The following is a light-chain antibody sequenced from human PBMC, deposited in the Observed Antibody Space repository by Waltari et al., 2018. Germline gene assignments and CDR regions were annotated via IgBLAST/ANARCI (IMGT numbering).Light chain of an antibody. V-gene: IGKV3-15*01. CDR1: QSVPTN. CDR2: VAS. CDR3: QQYSNWPHT. Sequence: EIVMTQSPDTLSVAPGERVTLSCRASQSVPTNLAWYQQKPGQPPRLLIYVASTRATGVPARFSGSGSGTEFTLTISSLESEDFAVYYCQQYSNWPHTFGQGTKLEIK. J-gene: IGKJ2*01.